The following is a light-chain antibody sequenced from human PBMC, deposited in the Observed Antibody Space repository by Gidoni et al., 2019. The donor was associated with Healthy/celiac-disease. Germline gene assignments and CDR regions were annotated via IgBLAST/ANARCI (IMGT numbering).Light chain of an antibody. CDR1: QSISSW. CDR3: QQYNSYSMYT. Sequence: DIQMTQSPSTLSASVGDRLTITCRASQSISSWLDWYQQKPGKAPKLLIYDASSLESGVPSRFSGSGSGTEFTLTISSLQPDDFATYYCQQYNSYSMYTFGQGTKLEIK. V-gene: IGKV1-5*01. CDR2: DAS. J-gene: IGKJ2*01.